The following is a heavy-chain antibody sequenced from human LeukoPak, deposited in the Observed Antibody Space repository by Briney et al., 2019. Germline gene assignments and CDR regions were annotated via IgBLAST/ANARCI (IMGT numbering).Heavy chain of an antibody. J-gene: IGHJ4*02. CDR1: GYSISSGYY. Sequence: PSETLSLTCTVSGYSISSGYYWGWIRQPPGKGLEWTGSIYHSGSTYYNPSLKSRVTISVDTSKNQFSLKLSSVTAADTAVYYCAHLSRYSYGYLPFDYWGQGTLVTVSS. CDR2: IYHSGST. D-gene: IGHD5-18*01. CDR3: AHLSRYSYGYLPFDY. V-gene: IGHV4-38-2*02.